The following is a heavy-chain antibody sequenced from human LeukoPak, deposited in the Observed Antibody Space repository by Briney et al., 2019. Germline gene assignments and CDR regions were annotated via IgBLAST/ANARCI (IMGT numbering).Heavy chain of an antibody. V-gene: IGHV1-2*02. CDR2: INPNSGGT. CDR3: ARDLGHRTWTVAGTYGY. D-gene: IGHD6-19*01. Sequence: ASVKVSCKASGYTFTGYYMHWVRQAPGQGLEWMGWINPNSGGTNYAQKFQGRVTMTRDTSTSTVYMELSSLRSEDTAVYYCARDLGHRTWTVAGTYGYWGQGTLATVSS. J-gene: IGHJ4*02. CDR1: GYTFTGYY.